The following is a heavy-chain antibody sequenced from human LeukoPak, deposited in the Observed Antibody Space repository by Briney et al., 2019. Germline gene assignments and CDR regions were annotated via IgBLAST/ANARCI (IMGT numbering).Heavy chain of an antibody. Sequence: SVKVSCKASGGTFISYAISWVGQAPGQGREWRGGIMPIFGTANYAQKLQGRVTITSDKSTSTAYMQLSSLTSEDTAVYYCPRPLSRPDYYGSGSYLNYYYYYMDVWGKGTTVTVSS. V-gene: IGHV1-69*06. D-gene: IGHD3-10*01. CDR1: GGTFISYA. CDR3: PRPLSRPDYYGSGSYLNYYYYYMDV. J-gene: IGHJ6*03. CDR2: IMPIFGTA.